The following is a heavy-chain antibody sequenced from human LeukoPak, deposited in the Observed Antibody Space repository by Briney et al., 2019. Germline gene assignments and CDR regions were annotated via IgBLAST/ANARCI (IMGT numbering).Heavy chain of an antibody. CDR3: ARGIAYYYDSPCDC. V-gene: IGHV1-2*02. Sequence: SVKVSCMGSGYTLTGYYMHGVRQAPGQGLEWMGWINPNSGATNYAQKFQARVTMTRDTSISTAHMELSRLRSDDTAVYYCARGIAYYYDSPCDCWGQGILVTVSS. CDR2: INPNSGAT. D-gene: IGHD3-22*01. CDR1: GYTLTGYY. J-gene: IGHJ4*02.